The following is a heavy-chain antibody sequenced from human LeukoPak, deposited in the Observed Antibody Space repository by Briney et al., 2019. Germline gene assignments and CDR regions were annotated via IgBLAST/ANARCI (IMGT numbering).Heavy chain of an antibody. J-gene: IGHJ4*02. V-gene: IGHV4-59*01. D-gene: IGHD6-13*01. Sequence: SETLSLTCTVSGGSISSYYWSWVRQPPGKGLEWIGYIYYSGSTNYNPSLKSRVTISVDTSKNQFSLKLSSVTAADTAIYYCAKDRISTSGTVDYWGQGTLVTVSS. CDR2: IYYSGST. CDR1: GGSISSYY. CDR3: AKDRISTSGTVDY.